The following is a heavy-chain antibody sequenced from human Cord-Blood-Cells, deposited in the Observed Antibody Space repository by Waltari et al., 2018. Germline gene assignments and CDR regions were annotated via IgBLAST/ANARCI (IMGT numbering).Heavy chain of an antibody. Sequence: QLQLQESGPGLVKPSETLSLTCTVSGGPISSSSYYWGWTRQPPGQGLEWIGSIYYSGSTYYNPSLKSRVTISVDTSKNQFSLKLSSVTAADTAVYYCARPQGICSGGSCYSDAFDIWGQGTMVTVSS. J-gene: IGHJ3*02. V-gene: IGHV4-39*01. CDR2: IYYSGST. CDR3: ARPQGICSGGSCYSDAFDI. D-gene: IGHD2-15*01. CDR1: GGPISSSSYY.